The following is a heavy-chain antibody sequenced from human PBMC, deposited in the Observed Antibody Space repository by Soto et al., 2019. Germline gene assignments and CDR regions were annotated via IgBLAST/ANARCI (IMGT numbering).Heavy chain of an antibody. J-gene: IGHJ4*02. CDR3: AATYGDYGLSLDY. V-gene: IGHV4-39*01. CDR2: IYYSGST. CDR1: GGSISSSSYY. D-gene: IGHD4-17*01. Sequence: QLQLQESGPGLVKPSETLSLTCTVSGGSISSSSYYWRWIRQLPGKGLEWIGSIYYSGSTYYNPSLKSRVTISVDTSKNQFSLKLSSVTAADTAVYYCAATYGDYGLSLDYWGQGTLVTVSS.